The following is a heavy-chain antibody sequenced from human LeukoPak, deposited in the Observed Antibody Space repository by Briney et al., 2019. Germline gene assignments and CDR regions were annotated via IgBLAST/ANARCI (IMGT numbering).Heavy chain of an antibody. Sequence: ASVKVSCKASGYTFTSYDINWVRQATGQGLEWMGWMNPNSGNTGYAQKFQGRVTMTRNTSISTACMELSSLRSEDTAVYYCARGGSRGWLSSTYYYYGMDVWGQGTTVTVSS. CDR3: ARGGSRGWLSSTYYYYGMDV. CDR1: GYTFTSYD. CDR2: MNPNSGNT. J-gene: IGHJ6*02. D-gene: IGHD3-16*02. V-gene: IGHV1-8*01.